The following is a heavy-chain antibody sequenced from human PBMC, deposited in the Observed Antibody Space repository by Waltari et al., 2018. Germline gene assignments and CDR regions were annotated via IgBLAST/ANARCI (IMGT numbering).Heavy chain of an antibody. CDR2: LYSSGRT. CDR1: GFTLSDYG. V-gene: IGHV3-23*03. Sequence: DVQIWESGGDLVQPGGSLRLSCVVSGFTLSDYGMTVVRKVRGKGLEWVSVLYSSGRTNYRDSVKGRFTISRDESKNTLFLEMNNLRPDDTAKYYCAKMGGLYISGWPDSTSYMDVWGKGTTVTVSS. D-gene: IGHD3-22*01. J-gene: IGHJ6*04. CDR3: AKMGGLYISGWPDSTSYMDV.